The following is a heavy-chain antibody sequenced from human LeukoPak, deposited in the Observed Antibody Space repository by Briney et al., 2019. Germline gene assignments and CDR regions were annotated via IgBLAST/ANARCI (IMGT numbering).Heavy chain of an antibody. Sequence: SETLSLTCAVYGGSFSGYYWSWIRRPPGKGLEWIGEINHSGSTNYNPSLKSRVTISVDTSKNQFSLKLSAVTAADTAVYYCARDSYSNYVYYYGMDVWGQGTTVTVSS. CDR3: ARDSYSNYVYYYGMDV. CDR2: INHSGST. D-gene: IGHD4-11*01. CDR1: GGSFSGYY. V-gene: IGHV4-34*01. J-gene: IGHJ6*02.